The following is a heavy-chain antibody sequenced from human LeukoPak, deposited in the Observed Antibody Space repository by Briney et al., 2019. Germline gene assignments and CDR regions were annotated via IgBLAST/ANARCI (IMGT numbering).Heavy chain of an antibody. J-gene: IGHJ6*02. Sequence: SETLSLTCAVYGGSFSGYYWSWIRQPPGKGLEWIGEINHSGSTNYNPSLKSRVTISVDTSKNQFSLKLSSVTAADTAVYYCARGKGYGDRPGGGHYDYYGMDVWGQGTTVTVSS. CDR2: INHSGST. V-gene: IGHV4-34*01. D-gene: IGHD4-17*01. CDR1: GGSFSGYY. CDR3: ARGKGYGDRPGGGHYDYYGMDV.